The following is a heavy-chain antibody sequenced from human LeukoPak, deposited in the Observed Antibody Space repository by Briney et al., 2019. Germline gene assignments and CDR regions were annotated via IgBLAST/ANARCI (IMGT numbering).Heavy chain of an antibody. D-gene: IGHD3-16*01. CDR1: GFTFSNYS. J-gene: IGHJ4*02. CDR2: ISSSGSYK. V-gene: IGHV3-21*01. CDR3: ARDGVGRVPEMSAPDY. Sequence: GGSLRLSCAASGFTFSNYSINWVRQAPGKGLEWVSSISSSGSYKHYAESVRGRFTISRDNAKKSLYLQMNSLRVEDTATYYCARDGVGRVPEMSAPDYWGQGTLVTVSS.